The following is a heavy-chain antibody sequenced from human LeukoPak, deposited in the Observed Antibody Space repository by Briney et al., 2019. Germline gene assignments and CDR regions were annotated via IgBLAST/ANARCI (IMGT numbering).Heavy chain of an antibody. J-gene: IGHJ4*02. Sequence: ASVKVSCKASGYDFTSVGITWVRQAPGQGLEWMGWISPYNGNTRYVQKLQGRVTMTTDTSTSTAYMELRSLRFDDTAVYYCARAGSGSGWYFDYWGQGTLVTVSA. CDR1: GYDFTSVG. D-gene: IGHD6-19*01. CDR2: ISPYNGNT. V-gene: IGHV1-18*01. CDR3: ARAGSGSGWYFDY.